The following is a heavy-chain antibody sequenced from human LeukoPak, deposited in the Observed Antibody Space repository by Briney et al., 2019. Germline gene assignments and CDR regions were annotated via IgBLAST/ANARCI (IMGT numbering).Heavy chain of an antibody. J-gene: IGHJ3*02. CDR1: GGTFSSYA. CDR2: IIPIFGTA. D-gene: IGHD3-10*01. CDR3: ARGRLWFGEFPDAFDI. Sequence: GASVKVSCKASGGTFSSYAISWARQAPGQGLEWMGGIIPIFGTANYAQKFQGRVTITTDESTSTAYMELSSLRSEDTAVYYCARGRLWFGEFPDAFDIWGQGTMVTVSS. V-gene: IGHV1-69*05.